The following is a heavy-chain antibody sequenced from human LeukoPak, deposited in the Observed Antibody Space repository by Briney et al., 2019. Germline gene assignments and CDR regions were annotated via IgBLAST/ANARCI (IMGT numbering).Heavy chain of an antibody. J-gene: IGHJ5*02. Sequence: GGSLRLSCAASGFTFSSYSMNWVRQAPGKGLEWVSYISSSSTIYYADSVKGRFTISRDNAKNSLYLQMNSLRAEDTAVYYCARDGRFGETWFDPWGQGTLVTVSS. CDR3: ARDGRFGETWFDP. D-gene: IGHD3-10*01. CDR1: GFTFSSYS. V-gene: IGHV3-48*04. CDR2: ISSSSTI.